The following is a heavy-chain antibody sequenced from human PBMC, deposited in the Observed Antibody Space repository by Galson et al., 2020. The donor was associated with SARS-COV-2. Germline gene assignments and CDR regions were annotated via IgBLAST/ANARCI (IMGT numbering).Heavy chain of an antibody. J-gene: IGHJ2*01. Sequence: SETLSLTCIVSGASINPDYWSWIRQPAGKTLEWIGRIYASGTTNYNPSLKSRVTMSVDMSKNHFSLRLSSVTAADTAVYYCARDFGYRYGRTHYFDLWGRGTLVTVSS. CDR1: GASINPDY. D-gene: IGHD5-18*01. CDR2: IYASGTT. CDR3: ARDFGYRYGRTHYFDL. V-gene: IGHV4-4*07.